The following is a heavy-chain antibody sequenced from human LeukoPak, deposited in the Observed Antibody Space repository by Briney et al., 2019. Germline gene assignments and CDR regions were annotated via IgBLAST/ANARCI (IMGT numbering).Heavy chain of an antibody. V-gene: IGHV4-59*01. Sequence: SETLSLTCTVSGGSISSYYWSWIRQPPGKGLEWIGYIYYSGSTNYNPFLKSRVTISVDTSKNQFSLKLSSVTAADTAVYYCARADCGGDCYNYYYYGMDVWGQGTTVTVSS. CDR2: IYYSGST. CDR1: GGSISSYY. CDR3: ARADCGGDCYNYYYYGMDV. J-gene: IGHJ6*02. D-gene: IGHD2-21*02.